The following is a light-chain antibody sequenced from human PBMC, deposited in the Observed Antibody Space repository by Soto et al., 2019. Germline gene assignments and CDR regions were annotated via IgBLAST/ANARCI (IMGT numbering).Light chain of an antibody. V-gene: IGKV3-15*01. CDR2: GAS. Sequence: IVMTQSPATLSVSPGERVTLSCRASQSVSSNLAWYQQKPGQAPRLLIYGASTRATGIPARFSGSGSGTDFTLTISRLEPEDFAVYYCQQYGSSPFTFGPGTKVDIK. CDR1: QSVSSN. CDR3: QQYGSSPFT. J-gene: IGKJ3*01.